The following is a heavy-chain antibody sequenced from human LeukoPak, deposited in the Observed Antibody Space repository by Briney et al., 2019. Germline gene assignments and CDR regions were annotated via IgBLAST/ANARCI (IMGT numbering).Heavy chain of an antibody. D-gene: IGHD3-22*01. CDR3: ARETAYYYDNSGIFVPL. CDR1: GFTFSSYS. Sequence: GGSLRLSCAASGFTFSSYSMNWVRQAPGKGLEWVSGINWNGGSTGYADSVKGRFTISRDNAKNSLYLQMNSLRAEDTALYYCARETAYYYDNSGIFVPLWGQGTMVTVSS. V-gene: IGHV3-20*04. CDR2: INWNGGST. J-gene: IGHJ3*01.